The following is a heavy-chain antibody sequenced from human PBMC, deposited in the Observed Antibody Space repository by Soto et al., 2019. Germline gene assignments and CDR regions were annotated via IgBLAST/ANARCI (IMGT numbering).Heavy chain of an antibody. CDR1: GFTFSSYA. V-gene: IGHV3-23*01. D-gene: IGHD4-17*01. J-gene: IGHJ4*02. Sequence: HPGGSLRLSCAASGFTFSSYAMSWVRQAPGKGLDWVATVSGSGATTYHADSVKGRFTISRDNSKNTLFLQMHSLRAEDTAIYFCAEDHGGDYGDPLFFFDYWGQGALVTVSS. CDR2: VSGSGATT. CDR3: AEDHGGDYGDPLFFFDY.